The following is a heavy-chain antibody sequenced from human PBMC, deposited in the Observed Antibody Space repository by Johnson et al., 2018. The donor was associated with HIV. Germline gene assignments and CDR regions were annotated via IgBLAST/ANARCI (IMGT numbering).Heavy chain of an antibody. CDR3: ARDRGGSWAFDI. CDR2: IGTAGDT. CDR1: GFTFSSYD. V-gene: IGHV3-13*01. J-gene: IGHJ3*02. D-gene: IGHD1-26*01. Sequence: VQLVESVGGVVQPGTSLRLSCEASGFTFSSYDMHWVRQATGKGLEWVSVIGTAGDTYYPGSVKGRFTISRENAKNSLYLQMNSLRAEDTAVYYCARDRGGSWAFDIWGQGTMVTVSS.